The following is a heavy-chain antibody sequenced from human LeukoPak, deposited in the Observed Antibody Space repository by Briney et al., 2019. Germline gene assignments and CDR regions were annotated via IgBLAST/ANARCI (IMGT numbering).Heavy chain of an antibody. CDR1: GFTFTTYW. CDR3: VKVSIAAIGSDY. V-gene: IGHV3-7*01. D-gene: IGHD6-13*01. J-gene: IGHJ4*02. CDR2: INQEGSEK. Sequence: GGSLRLSCVASGFTFTTYWMTWVRQSPGKGLEWVATINQEGSEKNYVDSVRGRFTISRDNAKSTLYLQMNSLRVEDTAMYYCVKVSIAAIGSDYWGQGTLATVSS.